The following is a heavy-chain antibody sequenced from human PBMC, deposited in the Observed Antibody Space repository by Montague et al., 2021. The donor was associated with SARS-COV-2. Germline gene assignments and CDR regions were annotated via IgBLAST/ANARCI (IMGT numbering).Heavy chain of an antibody. J-gene: IGHJ3*02. V-gene: IGHV4-59*01. CDR2: IYYSGST. CDR3: AGGRRRSITIFGVVIIDAFDI. Sequence: SETLSLTCTVSGGSISSYYWSWIRQPPGKGLEWIWLIYYSGSTXXXPSXXXRGTISIDTYKNQFSLKLSSVTAADTAVYYCAGGRRRSITIFGVVIIDAFDIWGQGTMVTVSS. CDR1: GGSISSYY. D-gene: IGHD3-3*01.